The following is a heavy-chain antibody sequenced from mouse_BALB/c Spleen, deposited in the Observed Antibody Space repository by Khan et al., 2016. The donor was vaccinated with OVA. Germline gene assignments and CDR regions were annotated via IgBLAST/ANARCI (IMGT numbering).Heavy chain of an antibody. CDR2: INTYTGEP. D-gene: IGHD1-1*02. Sequence: QIQLVQSGPELKKPGETVKISCKASGYTFTNYGMNWVKQAPGKGLKWMGWINTYTGEPTYVDDLKGRFAFSLETSASTAYLQINNLKNEDTATYFCASGGYWYFDVWGAGTTVTVSS. CDR3: ASGGYWYFDV. J-gene: IGHJ1*01. CDR1: GYTFTNYG. V-gene: IGHV9-3-1*01.